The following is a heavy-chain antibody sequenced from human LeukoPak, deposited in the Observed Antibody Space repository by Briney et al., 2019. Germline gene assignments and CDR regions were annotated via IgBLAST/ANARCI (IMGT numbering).Heavy chain of an antibody. CDR2: IKQDGSEK. D-gene: IGHD3-16*01. V-gene: IGHV3-7*01. Sequence: GGSLRLSCAASGFTSSSYWMSWVRQAPGKGLEWVANIKQDGSEKYYADSVKGRFTISRDNAKNSLYLQMNSLRAEDTAVYYCARDLRITKYYYYGMDVWGQGTTVTVSS. J-gene: IGHJ6*02. CDR1: GFTSSSYW. CDR3: ARDLRITKYYYYGMDV.